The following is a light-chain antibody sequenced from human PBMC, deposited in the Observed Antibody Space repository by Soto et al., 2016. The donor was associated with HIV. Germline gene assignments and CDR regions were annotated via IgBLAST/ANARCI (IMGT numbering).Light chain of an antibody. Sequence: SYELTQPPSMSVSPGQTARITCSGDALPNQYAFWYQQKPGQAPVLVIYNDNERPSGIPERFSGSSSGTTVTLTISGVQAEDEADYYCQSTDSSGSYVFGSGTKVTV. CDR1: ALPNQY. J-gene: IGLJ1*01. CDR2: NDN. CDR3: QSTDSSGSYV. V-gene: IGLV3-25*03.